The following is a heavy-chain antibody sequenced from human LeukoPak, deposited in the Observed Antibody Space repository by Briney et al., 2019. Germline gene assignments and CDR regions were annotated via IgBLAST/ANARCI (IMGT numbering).Heavy chain of an antibody. D-gene: IGHD6-13*01. CDR2: IRYDGSNK. V-gene: IGHV3-30*02. CDR1: GFTFSSYG. Sequence: GSLRLSCAASGFTFSSYGMHWVRQAPGKGLEWVAFIRYDGSNKYYADSVKGRFTISRDNSKNTLYLQMNSLRAEDTAVYYCAKDGGIADYFDYWGQGTLVTVSS. CDR3: AKDGGIADYFDY. J-gene: IGHJ4*02.